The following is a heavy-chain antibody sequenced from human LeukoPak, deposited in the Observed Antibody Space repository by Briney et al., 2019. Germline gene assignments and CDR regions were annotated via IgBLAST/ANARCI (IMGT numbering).Heavy chain of an antibody. CDR3: AKDRYYYDSSGYLYYFDY. J-gene: IGHJ4*02. D-gene: IGHD3-22*01. CDR2: ISYDGGNK. V-gene: IGHV3-30*18. CDR1: GFTFSSYG. Sequence: GGSLRLSCAASGFTFSSYGMHWVRQAPGKGLEWVAVISYDGGNKYYADSVKGRFTISRDNSQNTLYLQMNSLRAEDTAVYYCAKDRYYYDSSGYLYYFDYWGQGTLVTVSS.